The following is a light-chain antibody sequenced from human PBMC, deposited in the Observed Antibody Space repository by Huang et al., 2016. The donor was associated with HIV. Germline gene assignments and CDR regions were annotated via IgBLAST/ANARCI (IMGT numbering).Light chain of an antibody. CDR1: QSVNNNY. Sequence: EILLTQSPDTLSLSPGERATLSCRASQSVNNNYLACDRQKPGQAPRLLIYRASTRATGSPDRFSGSGSGTDFTLTISRLEPDDFAVYYCQQFGSSPPYSFGQGTKLEIK. V-gene: IGKV3-20*01. CDR2: RAS. CDR3: QQFGSSPPYS. J-gene: IGKJ2*03.